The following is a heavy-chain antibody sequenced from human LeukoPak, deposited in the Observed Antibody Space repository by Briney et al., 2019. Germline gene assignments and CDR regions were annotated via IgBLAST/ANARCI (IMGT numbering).Heavy chain of an antibody. D-gene: IGHD1-26*01. J-gene: IGHJ4*02. CDR1: GYTFTSYG. Sequence: ASVTVSYKASGYTFTSYGISGVRQAPGQGLEWMGWISAYNGNTNYAQKLQGRVTMTTDTSTSTAYMELRSLRSDDTAVYYCARFSRGSSDCWGQGTLVTVSS. CDR2: ISAYNGNT. V-gene: IGHV1-18*01. CDR3: ARFSRGSSDC.